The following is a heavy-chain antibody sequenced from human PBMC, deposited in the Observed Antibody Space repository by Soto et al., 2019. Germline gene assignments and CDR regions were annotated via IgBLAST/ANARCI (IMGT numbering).Heavy chain of an antibody. V-gene: IGHV1-69*12. CDR2: IIPIFGTA. CDR3: ARVVVYYGSSGYPENWYFDL. Sequence: QVQLVQSGAEVKKPGSSVKVSCKASGGTFSSYAISWVRQAPGQGLEWMGGIIPIFGTANYAQKFQGRVTITADESTSTAYMELSSLRSEDTAVYYCARVVVYYGSSGYPENWYFDLWGRGTLVTVSS. CDR1: GGTFSSYA. J-gene: IGHJ2*01. D-gene: IGHD3-22*01.